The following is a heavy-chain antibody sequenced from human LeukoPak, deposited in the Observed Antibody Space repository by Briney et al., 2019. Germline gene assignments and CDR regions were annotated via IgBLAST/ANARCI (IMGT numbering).Heavy chain of an antibody. CDR1: GYTFSDFS. J-gene: IGHJ4*02. Sequence: PGGSLTLSCAASGYTFSDFSVNWVRQAPGKGLVWVSLINTDGSATTYGDSAKGRFTVSRDNDKNTLFLDMNGLRVEDTAVYYCARGTAATAGIDYWGQGTLVTVSS. D-gene: IGHD6-13*01. V-gene: IGHV3-74*01. CDR3: ARGTAATAGIDY. CDR2: INTDGSAT.